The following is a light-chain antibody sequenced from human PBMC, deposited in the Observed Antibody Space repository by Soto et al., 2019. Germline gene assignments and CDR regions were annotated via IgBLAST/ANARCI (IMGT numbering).Light chain of an antibody. Sequence: QMTQSPSSLSASVGYIVTITCRASRYIRGDLSWYQQRPGQAPKVLIYVASNLQSGVPSRFSGSGSGTDFTLTISSLQPEDFATYYCQQFKIYLLTF. CDR1: RYIRGD. CDR3: QQFKIYLLT. V-gene: IGKV1-6*01. CDR2: VAS. J-gene: IGKJ5*01.